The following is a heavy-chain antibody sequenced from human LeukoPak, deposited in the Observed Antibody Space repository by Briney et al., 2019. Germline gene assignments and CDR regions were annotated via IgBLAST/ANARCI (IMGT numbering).Heavy chain of an antibody. CDR3: ARHQSSSTYSNFDY. V-gene: IGHV5-51*01. D-gene: IGHD2-21*01. CDR2: IYPGDSDT. CDR1: GDRFTSYW. J-gene: IGHJ4*02. Sequence: GESLKISCKGSGDRFTSYWIAWGRRMPGKGLEWMGIIYPGDSDTRYSPSFQGQVTISADESISTAYLQWSSLKASDTAMYYCARHQSSSTYSNFDYWGQGTLVTVSS.